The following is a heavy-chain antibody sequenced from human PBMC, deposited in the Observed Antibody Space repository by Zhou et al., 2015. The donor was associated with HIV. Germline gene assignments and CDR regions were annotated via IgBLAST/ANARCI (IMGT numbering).Heavy chain of an antibody. D-gene: IGHD3-16*01. Sequence: QVQLVQSGAEVKKPGSSVKVSCKTSEGILRSNVFSWVRQAPGQGLEWMGAITPMFGTGNYSQKFRGRVTITADESTSIAYMELSSLRSEDTAVYYCARGISDYQSDYWGQGTLVTVSS. CDR3: ARGISDYQSDY. CDR1: EGILRSNV. J-gene: IGHJ4*02. CDR2: ITPMFGTG. V-gene: IGHV1-69*01.